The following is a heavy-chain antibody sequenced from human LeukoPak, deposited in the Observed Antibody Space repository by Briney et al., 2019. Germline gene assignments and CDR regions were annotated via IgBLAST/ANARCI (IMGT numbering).Heavy chain of an antibody. CDR1: GFTFSSYA. CDR2: ITGSGGNT. D-gene: IGHD3-9*01. J-gene: IGHJ4*02. V-gene: IGHV3-23*01. Sequence: GGSPRLSCAASGFTFSSYAMSWVRQAPGKGLEWVSTITGSGGNTYYGDSVKGRFTISRDNSKNTLYLQMNSLRAEDTAVYYCAKDRYYDILTGYRDYWGQGTLVTVSS. CDR3: AKDRYYDILTGYRDY.